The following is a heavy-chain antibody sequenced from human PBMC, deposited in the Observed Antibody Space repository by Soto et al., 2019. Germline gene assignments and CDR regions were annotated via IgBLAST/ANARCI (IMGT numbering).Heavy chain of an antibody. CDR2: LRVSNGDT. D-gene: IGHD6-19*01. CDR1: GDTFSRFD. V-gene: IGHV1-18*01. J-gene: IGHJ4*01. Sequence: QVQLVQSGAELKKPGASVKVSCEASGDTFSRFDVSWLRQVPGQGLEWMGWLRVSNGDTNYAQKFQGRVTMTTDTSTGTVIMDMRTLRPDDTALYYCERDYSSASGANFELWGHGTLVTVSS. CDR3: ERDYSSASGANFEL.